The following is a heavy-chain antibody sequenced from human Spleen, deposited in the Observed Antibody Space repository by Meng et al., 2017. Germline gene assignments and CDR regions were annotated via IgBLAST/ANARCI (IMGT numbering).Heavy chain of an antibody. D-gene: IGHD1-26*01. CDR3: ARHGSYSFGI. J-gene: IGHJ3*02. Sequence: GESLKISCAASGFTFSNYWMHWVRQAPGKGLVWVSRINSDGSSTRNADSVEGRFTIPRDNAKNTLYLQLNSLRAEDTAVYYCARHGSYSFGIWGQGAMGTVSS. CDR2: INSDGSST. V-gene: IGHV3-74*01. CDR1: GFTFSNYW.